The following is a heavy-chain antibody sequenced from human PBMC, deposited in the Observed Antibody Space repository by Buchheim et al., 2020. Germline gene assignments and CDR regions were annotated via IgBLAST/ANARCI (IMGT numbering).Heavy chain of an antibody. CDR2: ISSSGSTI. CDR1: GFTFSSYE. J-gene: IGHJ4*02. V-gene: IGHV3-48*03. Sequence: EVQLVESGGGLVQPGGSLRLSCAASGFTFSSYEMNWVRQAPGKGLEWVAYISSSGSTIYYADSVKGRFNIPRDNAKKELYLQMNSLRAEDTAVYYCAREVGAHWPVDYWGQGTL. CDR3: AREVGAHWPVDY. D-gene: IGHD1-26*01.